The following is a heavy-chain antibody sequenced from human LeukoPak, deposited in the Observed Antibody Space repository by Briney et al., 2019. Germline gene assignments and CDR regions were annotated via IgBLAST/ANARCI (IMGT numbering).Heavy chain of an antibody. D-gene: IGHD2-2*01. Sequence: NPSETLSLTCTVSGGSISSSSYYWGWIRQPPGKGLEWIGSIYYSGSTYYNPSLKSRVTISVDTSKNQFSLKLSSVTAADTAVYYCARRYCSSTSCRRYDAFDIWGQGTMVTVSS. CDR3: ARRYCSSTSCRRYDAFDI. V-gene: IGHV4-39*01. J-gene: IGHJ3*02. CDR1: GGSISSSSYY. CDR2: IYYSGST.